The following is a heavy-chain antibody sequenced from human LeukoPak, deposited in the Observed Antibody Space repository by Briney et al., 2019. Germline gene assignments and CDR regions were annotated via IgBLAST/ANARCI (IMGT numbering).Heavy chain of an antibody. J-gene: IGHJ4*02. V-gene: IGHV4-59*01. Sequence: SETLSLTCTVSGGSISSYYWSWIRQPPGKGLEWIGYIYYSGSTNYNPSLKSRVTISVDTSKNQFSLKLSSVTAADTAVYYCAREHDYGDYAAIDYWGQGTLVTVSS. CDR1: GGSISSYY. CDR3: AREHDYGDYAAIDY. CDR2: IYYSGST. D-gene: IGHD4-17*01.